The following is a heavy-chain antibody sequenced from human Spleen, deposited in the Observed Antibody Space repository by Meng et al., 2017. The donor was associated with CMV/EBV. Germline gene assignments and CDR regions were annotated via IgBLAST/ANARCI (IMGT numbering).Heavy chain of an antibody. J-gene: IGHJ5*02. CDR1: GYTFTSFG. CDR3: ARKSSSWSNWFDP. Sequence: ASVKVSCKASGYTFTSFGISWVRQAPGQGLEWMGRISPYNGNTNYAQNFQDRVTMTRDTSISTAYMELSSLRSEDTAVYYCARKSSSWSNWFDPWGQGTLVTVSS. CDR2: ISPYNGNT. V-gene: IGHV1-18*01. D-gene: IGHD6-13*01.